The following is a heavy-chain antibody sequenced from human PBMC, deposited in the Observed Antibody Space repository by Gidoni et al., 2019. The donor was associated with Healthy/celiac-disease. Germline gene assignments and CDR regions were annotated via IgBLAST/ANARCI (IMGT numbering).Heavy chain of an antibody. CDR1: GYSIRSGYY. CDR2: IYHSGST. CDR3: ARDELPGSFDY. J-gene: IGHJ4*02. V-gene: IGHV4-38-2*02. Sequence: QVQLQESGPGLVKPSETLSLTCAVSGYSIRSGYYWGWIRQPPGKGLAWIGSIYHSGSTYYNPSLKIRVTISVDTSKNQFSLKLSSVTAADTAVYYCARDELPGSFDYWGQGTLVTVSS. D-gene: IGHD1-26*01.